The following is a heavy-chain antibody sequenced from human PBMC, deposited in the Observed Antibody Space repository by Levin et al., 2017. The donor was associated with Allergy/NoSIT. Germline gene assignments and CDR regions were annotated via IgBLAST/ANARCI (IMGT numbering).Heavy chain of an antibody. J-gene: IGHJ6*02. D-gene: IGHD2-15*01. Sequence: GESLKISCKASGYTFTSYGISWVRQAPGQGLEWMGWISAYNGNTNYAQKLQGRVTMTTDTSTSTAYMDLRSLRSDDTAVYYCARRGDCSGGSCYPIYYYYYGMDVWGQGTTVTVSS. V-gene: IGHV1-18*01. CDR3: ARRGDCSGGSCYPIYYYYYGMDV. CDR2: ISAYNGNT. CDR1: GYTFTSYG.